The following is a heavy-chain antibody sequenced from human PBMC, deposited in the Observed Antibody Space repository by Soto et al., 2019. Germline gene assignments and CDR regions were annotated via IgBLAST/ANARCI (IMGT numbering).Heavy chain of an antibody. J-gene: IGHJ6*02. Sequence: SETLSLTCTVSGGSISSYYWSWIRQPPGKGLEWIGYIYYSGSTNYNPSLKSRVTISVDTSKNQFSLKLSSVTAADTAVYYCARXAGMATISGYYYYGMDVWGQGTTVTVSS. D-gene: IGHD5-12*01. CDR3: ARXAGMATISGYYYYGMDV. V-gene: IGHV4-59*01. CDR1: GGSISSYY. CDR2: IYYSGST.